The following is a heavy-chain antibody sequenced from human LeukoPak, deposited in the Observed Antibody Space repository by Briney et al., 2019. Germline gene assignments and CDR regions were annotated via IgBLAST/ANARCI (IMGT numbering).Heavy chain of an antibody. CDR2: ISSSSSTI. D-gene: IGHD5-12*01. CDR1: GFTFSSYS. V-gene: IGHV3-48*01. CDR3: ASTLDIVATIEGDY. J-gene: IGHJ4*02. Sequence: GGSLRLSCAPSGFTFSSYSMNWVRQAPGKGLEWVSYISSSSSTIYYADSVKGRFTISRDNAKNSLYLQMNSLRAEDTAVYYCASTLDIVATIEGDYWGQGTLVTVSS.